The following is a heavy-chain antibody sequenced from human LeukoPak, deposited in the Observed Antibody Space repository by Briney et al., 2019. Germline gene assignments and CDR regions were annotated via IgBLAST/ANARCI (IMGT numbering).Heavy chain of an antibody. D-gene: IGHD1-26*01. CDR1: GFTFSSYA. CDR3: ARDGGRSYFPYYYMDV. Sequence: GGSLRLSCAASGFTFSSYAMHWVRLAPGKGLEYVSAISSNGGSTYYANSVKGRFTISRDNSKNTLYLQMGSLRAEDMAVYYCARDGGRSYFPYYYMDVWGKGTTVTVSS. CDR2: ISSNGGST. V-gene: IGHV3-64*01. J-gene: IGHJ6*03.